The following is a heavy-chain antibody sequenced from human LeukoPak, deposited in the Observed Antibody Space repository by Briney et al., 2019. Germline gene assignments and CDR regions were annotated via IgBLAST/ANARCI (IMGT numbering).Heavy chain of an antibody. J-gene: IGHJ5*02. Sequence: SETLSLTCTVSGGSISSSSYYWGWIRQPPGKGLEWIGEINHSGSTNYNPSLKSRVTISVDTSKNQFSLKLSSVTAADTAVYYCARGHYDILTGYYNRADWFDPWGQGTLVTVSS. CDR1: GGSISSSSYY. D-gene: IGHD3-9*01. CDR3: ARGHYDILTGYYNRADWFDP. V-gene: IGHV4-39*07. CDR2: INHSGST.